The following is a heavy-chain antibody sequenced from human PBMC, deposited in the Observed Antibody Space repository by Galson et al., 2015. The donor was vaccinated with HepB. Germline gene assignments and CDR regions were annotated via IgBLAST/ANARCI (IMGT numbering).Heavy chain of an antibody. J-gene: IGHJ4*02. CDR3: ATGCFSVVGL. D-gene: IGHD2-21*01. CDR2: ISDSGGRT. Sequence: SLRLSCAASGFTFSTCGMIWVRQAPGKGLEWVSAISDSGGRTYYADSVKGRFTISRDNSKNTLYLQMNSLRAEDTAVYYCATGCFSVVGLWGQGTTLTVSS. CDR1: GFTFSTCG. V-gene: IGHV3-23*01.